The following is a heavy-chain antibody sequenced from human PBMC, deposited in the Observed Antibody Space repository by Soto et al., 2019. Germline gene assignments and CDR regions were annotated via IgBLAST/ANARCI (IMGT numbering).Heavy chain of an antibody. D-gene: IGHD3-10*01. CDR1: GFTFSSYW. Sequence: EVQLVESGGGLVQPGGSLRLSCAASGFTFSSYWMHWVRQAPGKGLVWVSRINSDGSSTSYADSVKGRFTISRDNAKNTLYRQMNSLRAEDTAVYYCARDSPGGDWFAPWGQGTLVTVSS. CDR2: INSDGSST. J-gene: IGHJ5*02. CDR3: ARDSPGGDWFAP. V-gene: IGHV3-74*01.